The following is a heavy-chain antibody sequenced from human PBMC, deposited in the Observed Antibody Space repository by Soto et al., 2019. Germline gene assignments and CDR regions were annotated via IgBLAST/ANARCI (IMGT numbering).Heavy chain of an antibody. V-gene: IGHV3-11*01. Sequence: QVQLVESGGGLVKPGGSLRLSCAASGFTFSDYYMSWIRQAPGKGLEWVSYISSSGSTIYYADSVKGRFTISRDNAKNSLYLQMNSLRAEDTAVYYCARSNYDFWSGYYAYYYYYMDVWGKGTTVTVSS. CDR1: GFTFSDYY. D-gene: IGHD3-3*01. CDR2: ISSSGSTI. J-gene: IGHJ6*03. CDR3: ARSNYDFWSGYYAYYYYYMDV.